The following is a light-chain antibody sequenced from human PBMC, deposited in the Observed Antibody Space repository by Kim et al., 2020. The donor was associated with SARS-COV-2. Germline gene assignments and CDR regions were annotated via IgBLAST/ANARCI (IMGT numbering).Light chain of an antibody. CDR1: SLRRYY. Sequence: SSELTQDPAVSVALGQTVRITCQGDSLRRYYASSYQQKPGQAPVLVIYGKNNRPSGIPDRFSGSTSGNTASLTITGAQAEEEADYYCKSRDSSGKVVFGGGTQLTVL. CDR2: GKN. CDR3: KSRDSSGKVV. V-gene: IGLV3-19*01. J-gene: IGLJ2*01.